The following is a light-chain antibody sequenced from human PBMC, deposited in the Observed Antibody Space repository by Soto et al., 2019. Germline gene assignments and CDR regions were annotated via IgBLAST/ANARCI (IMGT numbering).Light chain of an antibody. Sequence: EIVLTQSPGTLSLSPGERATLSCRASQDVSSSYLAWYQQKLGQAPRLLMYGTSNRATGIPDRFSGSGSGTDFTLTISRLEAEDFAVYYCQQYGRSPLTFGGGTKV. CDR2: GTS. CDR3: QQYGRSPLT. CDR1: QDVSSSY. J-gene: IGKJ4*01. V-gene: IGKV3-20*01.